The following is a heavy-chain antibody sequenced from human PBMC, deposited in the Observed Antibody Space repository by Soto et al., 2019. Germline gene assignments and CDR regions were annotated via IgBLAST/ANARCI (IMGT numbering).Heavy chain of an antibody. V-gene: IGHV4-38-2*02. J-gene: IGHJ6*02. CDR3: ARDSTTRDYYYGMDV. D-gene: IGHD1-1*01. CDR1: GYSISGGYY. CDR2: IYHSGST. Sequence: SETLSLTCAVSGYSISGGYYWGWIRQPPGKGLEWIGSIYHSGSTYYNPSLKSRVTISVDTSKNQFSLKLSSVTAADTAVYYCARDSTTRDYYYGMDVWGQGTTVTVSS.